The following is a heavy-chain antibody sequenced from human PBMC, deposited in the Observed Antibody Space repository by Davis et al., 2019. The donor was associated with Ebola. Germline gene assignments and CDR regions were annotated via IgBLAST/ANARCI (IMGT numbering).Heavy chain of an antibody. CDR2: IKEDGSEK. J-gene: IGHJ4*02. V-gene: IGHV3-7*01. CDR1: GFSFRRSW. D-gene: IGHD3-3*01. CDR3: ANLEWVNPDY. Sequence: PGGSLRLSCVVPGFSFRRSWMNWVRQAPGQGLEWVASIKEDGSEKYHVHSVEGRFTISRDNAKNSLYLQMNSLRADDTAVYYCANLEWVNPDYWGQGTLVSVSS.